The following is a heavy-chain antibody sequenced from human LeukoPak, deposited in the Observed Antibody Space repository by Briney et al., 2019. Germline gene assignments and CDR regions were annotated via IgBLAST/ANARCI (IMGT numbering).Heavy chain of an antibody. CDR2: ISAYTGNT. CDR1: GYTFTNYG. Sequence: ASVKVSCKASGYTFTNYGISWVRQAPGQGLEWMGWISAYTGNTNYAQNFQGRVTMTTDTSTSTAFMELRSLRSDDTAVYYCARGLVEYDSSYFDYWGQGTLVTVSS. CDR3: ARGLVEYDSSYFDY. D-gene: IGHD3-22*01. V-gene: IGHV1-18*01. J-gene: IGHJ4*02.